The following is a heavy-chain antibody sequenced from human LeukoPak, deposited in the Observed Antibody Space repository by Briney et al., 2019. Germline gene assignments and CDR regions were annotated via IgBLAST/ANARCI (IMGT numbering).Heavy chain of an antibody. CDR3: ARALGFGELLGDDAFDI. CDR2: IYYSGST. CDR1: GGSISSGGYS. V-gene: IGHV4-30-2*03. J-gene: IGHJ3*02. D-gene: IGHD3-10*01. Sequence: RPSQTLSLTCAVSGGSISSGGYSWSWIRQPPGKGLEWIGSIYYSGSTYYNPSLKSRVTISVDTSKNQFSLKLSSVTAADTAVYYCARALGFGELLGDDAFDIWGQGTMVTVSS.